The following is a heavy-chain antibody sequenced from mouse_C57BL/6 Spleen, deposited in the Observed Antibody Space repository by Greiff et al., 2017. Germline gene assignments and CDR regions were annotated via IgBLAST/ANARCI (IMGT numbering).Heavy chain of an antibody. J-gene: IGHJ4*01. V-gene: IGHV1-72*01. CDR3: ARSEGFITTGYYAMDY. Sequence: QVQLKESGAELVKPGASVKLSCKASGYTFTSYWMHWVKQRPGRGLEWIGRIDPNSGGTKYNEKFKSKATLTVDKPSSTAYMQLSSLTSEDSAVYYCARSEGFITTGYYAMDYWGQGTSVTVSS. D-gene: IGHD1-1*01. CDR2: IDPNSGGT. CDR1: GYTFTSYW.